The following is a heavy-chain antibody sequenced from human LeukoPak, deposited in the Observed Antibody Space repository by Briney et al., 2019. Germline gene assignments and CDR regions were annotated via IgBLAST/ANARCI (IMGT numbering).Heavy chain of an antibody. J-gene: IGHJ4*02. CDR3: VRQAGSVAGTLDY. CDR1: GYSFTSYW. D-gene: IGHD6-19*01. V-gene: IGHV5-51*01. CDR2: IYPGDSDT. Sequence: GESLKISCKGSGYSFTSYWIGWVRQMPGKGLEWMGIIYPGDSDTKYSPSFQGQVTISADKSISTAYLQWSSLKASDTAMYYCVRQAGSVAGTLDYWGQGTLVTVSS.